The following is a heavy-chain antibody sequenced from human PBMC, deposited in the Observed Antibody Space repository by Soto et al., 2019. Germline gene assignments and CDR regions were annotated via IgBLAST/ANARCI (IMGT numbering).Heavy chain of an antibody. V-gene: IGHV2-5*02. CDR3: APAYGGRSLY. D-gene: IGHD1-26*01. CDR1: GFSLSTSRVG. CDR2: IYWDDTK. J-gene: IGHJ4*02. Sequence: QITLKESGPTLVKPTQTLTLTCTLSGFSLSTSRVGVGWIRQPPGKALEWLAVIYWDDTKTYRPSLKSRLTITKDTSKNQVALTMTNVDPVDTATYYCAPAYGGRSLYWGQGTLVTVSS.